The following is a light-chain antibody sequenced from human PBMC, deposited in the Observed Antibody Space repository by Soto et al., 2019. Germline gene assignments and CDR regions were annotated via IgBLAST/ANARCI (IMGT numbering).Light chain of an antibody. J-gene: IGKJ4*01. CDR1: QDISNY. CDR3: QQYDNPPIT. Sequence: IQMSQRPSPLSSSVEDRVTITCLASQDISNYLNWYQQKPGKAPKLLIYDASNLETGVPSRFSGSGSGTDFTFTISSLQPEDIATYYCQQYDNPPITFGGGTKVDIK. CDR2: DAS. V-gene: IGKV1-33*01.